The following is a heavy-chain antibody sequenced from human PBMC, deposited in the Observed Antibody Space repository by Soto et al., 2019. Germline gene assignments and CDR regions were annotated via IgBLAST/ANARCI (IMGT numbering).Heavy chain of an antibody. CDR3: ARPEDFCGADSCHPPFSC. Sequence: ASGPTLVNPTQTLTLTCTFSGFSLSTRGVGVGWIRQPPGKALEWLALIYWDDDKRYSPSLKNRVSITKDTSKNQVVLTMTNMDPVDTATSSCARPEDFCGADSCHPPFSCWEQGXRVTVYS. D-gene: IGHD2-21*01. J-gene: IGHJ4*02. CDR2: IYWDDDK. CDR1: GFSLSTRGVG. V-gene: IGHV2-5*02.